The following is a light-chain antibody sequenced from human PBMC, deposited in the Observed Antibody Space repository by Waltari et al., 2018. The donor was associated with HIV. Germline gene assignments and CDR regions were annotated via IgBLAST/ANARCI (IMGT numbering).Light chain of an antibody. J-gene: IGLJ2*01. V-gene: IGLV1-44*01. Sequence: QSVLTQPPSASGTPGQRVTISCSGGSSNIGSNSVHWYQQLPGTAPRLLLYSTNQRPSRVPDRFSGSKSGTSASLAISGLQSEDEADYYCQSYDRSLSGYVVFGGGTKLTVL. CDR3: QSYDRSLSGYVV. CDR2: STN. CDR1: SSNIGSNS.